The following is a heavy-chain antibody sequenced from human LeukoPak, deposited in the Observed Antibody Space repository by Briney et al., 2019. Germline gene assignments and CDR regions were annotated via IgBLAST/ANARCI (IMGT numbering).Heavy chain of an antibody. CDR3: ARGGQWRNYYYYYMDV. J-gene: IGHJ6*03. CDR1: RFTFSSYG. D-gene: IGHD6-19*01. Sequence: GGSLRLSCAASRFTFSSYGMHWVRQAPGKGLEWVAVIWYDGSNKYYADSVKGRFTISRDNSKNTLYLQMNSLRAEDTAVYYCARGGQWRNYYYYYMDVWGKGTTVTVSS. V-gene: IGHV3-33*01. CDR2: IWYDGSNK.